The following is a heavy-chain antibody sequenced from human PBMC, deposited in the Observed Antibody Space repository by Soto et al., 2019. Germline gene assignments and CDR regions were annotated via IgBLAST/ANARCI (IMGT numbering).Heavy chain of an antibody. CDR2: INTGNGNT. CDR1: GYTFTTYA. J-gene: IGHJ4*02. V-gene: IGHV1-3*04. D-gene: IGHD4-4*01. Sequence: QVQLVQAEVEVKKPGASVKVSCKASGYTFTTYAIHWVRQSPGQRLEWMGWINTGNGNTKDSQKFQGRVTITRDTSASTAYMELSSLRSEDTAVYYCARDYTRSFDYWGQGTLVTVSS. CDR3: ARDYTRSFDY.